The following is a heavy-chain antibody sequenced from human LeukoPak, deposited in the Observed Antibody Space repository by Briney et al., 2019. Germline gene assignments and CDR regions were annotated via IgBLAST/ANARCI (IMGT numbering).Heavy chain of an antibody. CDR3: ARDNTMIGDI. D-gene: IGHD3-22*01. Sequence: GGSLRLSCAASGFTLTGYGMHWVRRAPGKGLEWVAVIWYDGSNKYYADSVKGRFTISRDNSKNTLYLQMNSLKAEDTAVYYCARDNTMIGDIWGQGTMVTVSS. CDR1: GFTLTGYG. J-gene: IGHJ3*02. CDR2: IWYDGSNK. V-gene: IGHV3-33*01.